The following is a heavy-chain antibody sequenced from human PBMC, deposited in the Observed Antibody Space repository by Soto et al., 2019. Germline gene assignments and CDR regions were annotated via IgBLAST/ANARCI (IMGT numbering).Heavy chain of an antibody. V-gene: IGHV3-23*01. Sequence: GGSLRLSCAASGFTFNSYTMAWVRQAPGKGLEWVSSISGSGGSPSYADSVQGRFTISRDNSRNTLSLQMNSLRAEDTATYYCEISIYIGNYSYALDCWGHGLLVTLSS. CDR1: GFTFNSYT. J-gene: IGHJ4*01. CDR2: ISGSGGSP. D-gene: IGHD2-15*01. CDR3: EISIYIGNYSYALDC.